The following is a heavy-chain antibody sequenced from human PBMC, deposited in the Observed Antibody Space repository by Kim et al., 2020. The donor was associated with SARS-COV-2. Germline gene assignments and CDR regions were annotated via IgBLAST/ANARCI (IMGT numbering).Heavy chain of an antibody. V-gene: IGHV4-59*01. CDR3: AREPDYGDYFDY. J-gene: IGHJ4*02. D-gene: IGHD4-17*01. Sequence: NSTPSLKSRVTISVDTSKNQFSLKLSSVTAADTAVYYCAREPDYGDYFDYWGQGTLVTVSS.